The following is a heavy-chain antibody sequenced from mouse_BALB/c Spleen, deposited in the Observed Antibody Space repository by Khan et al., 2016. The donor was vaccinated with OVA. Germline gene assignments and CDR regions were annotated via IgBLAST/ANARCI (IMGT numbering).Heavy chain of an antibody. CDR3: VRDGAYHRNDGWFAY. CDR2: INPSNAYT. CDR1: GYTFTSYT. V-gene: IGHV1-4*01. Sequence: QVQLQQSGAELARPGASVKMSCKASGYTFTSYTIHWIKLRPGQGLEWIGYINPSNAYTNYNQRFKDKVTLTADKSSTTAYIQLSSLTSDDSAVYYWVRDGAYHRNDGWFAYWGLGTLVTVSA. D-gene: IGHD2-14*01. J-gene: IGHJ3*01.